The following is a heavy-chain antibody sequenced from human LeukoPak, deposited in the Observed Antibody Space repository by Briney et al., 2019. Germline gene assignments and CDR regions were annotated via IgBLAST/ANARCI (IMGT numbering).Heavy chain of an antibody. V-gene: IGHV1-2*02. J-gene: IGHJ6*03. CDR3: ARGEQWLVRHDYLDV. CDR1: GYTFTGYY. D-gene: IGHD6-19*01. CDR2: INPNSGGT. Sequence: ASVKVSCKASGYTFTGYYMHWVPQTPGQELEWMGWINPNSGGTHYAQKFQGSVTMTRDTCISTAHMELSRLRSDDTAVYYSARGEQWLVRHDYLDVWGKGTTVTVSS.